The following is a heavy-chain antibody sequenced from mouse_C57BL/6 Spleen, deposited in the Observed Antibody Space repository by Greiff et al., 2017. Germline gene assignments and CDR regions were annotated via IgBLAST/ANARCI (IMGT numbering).Heavy chain of an antibody. CDR2: IDPSDSYT. Sequence: QVQLQQPGAELVMPGASVKLSCKASGYTFTSYWMHWVKQRPGQGLEWIGEIDPSDSYTNYNQKFKGKSTLTVDKSSSTAYMQLSSLTSEDSAVYYCARSEALYYDYDGYAMDYWGQGTSVTVSS. CDR3: ARSEALYYDYDGYAMDY. CDR1: GYTFTSYW. J-gene: IGHJ4*01. V-gene: IGHV1-69*01. D-gene: IGHD2-4*01.